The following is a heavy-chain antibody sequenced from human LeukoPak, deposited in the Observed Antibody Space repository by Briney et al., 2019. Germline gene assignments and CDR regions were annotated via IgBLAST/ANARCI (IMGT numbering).Heavy chain of an antibody. V-gene: IGHV1-8*01. CDR2: MNPNSGNT. CDR1: GYTFTSYD. D-gene: IGHD6-13*01. J-gene: IGHJ6*03. Sequence: ASVKVSCKASGYTFTSYDINWVRQATGQGLEWMGWMNPNSGNTGYAQKFQGRVTITADESTSTAYMELSSLRSEDTAVYYCARVPSSIAAARYYYYYYMDVWGKGTTVTISS. CDR3: ARVPSSIAAARYYYYYYMDV.